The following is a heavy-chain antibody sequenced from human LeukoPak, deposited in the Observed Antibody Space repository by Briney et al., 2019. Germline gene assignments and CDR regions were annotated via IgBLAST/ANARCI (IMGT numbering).Heavy chain of an antibody. V-gene: IGHV3-53*01. D-gene: IGHD6-19*01. J-gene: IGHJ4*02. CDR1: GFSVTSNY. CDR2: IYSGGIT. Sequence: QAGGSLRLSCAASGFSVTSNYMSWVRQAPGKGLEWVAVIYSGGITSYADSVKGRFTISRDNSKNTLYLQMNSLRAEDTAVYYCAKGTQWLVKRTYFDYWGQGTLVTVSS. CDR3: AKGTQWLVKRTYFDY.